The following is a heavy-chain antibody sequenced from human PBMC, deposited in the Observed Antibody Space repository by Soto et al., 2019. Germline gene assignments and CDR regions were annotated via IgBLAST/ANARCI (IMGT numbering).Heavy chain of an antibody. CDR1: GYTFTGYY. V-gene: IGHV1-2*02. J-gene: IGHJ6*02. CDR2: INPNSGGT. D-gene: IGHD2-15*01. Sequence: ASVKVSCKASGYTFTGYYMHWVRQAPGQGLEWMGWINPNSGGTNYAQKFQGRVTMTRDTSISTAYMELSRLRSDDTAVYYCARGYCSGGSCYSVFVYYSYGMDVWGQGTTVTVSS. CDR3: ARGYCSGGSCYSVFVYYSYGMDV.